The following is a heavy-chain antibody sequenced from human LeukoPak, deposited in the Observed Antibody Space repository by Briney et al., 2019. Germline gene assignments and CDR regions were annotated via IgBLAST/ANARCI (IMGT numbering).Heavy chain of an antibody. V-gene: IGHV3-33*01. J-gene: IGHJ4*01. CDR1: GFIFSHYG. Sequence: PGGSLRLSCAASGFIFSHYGMHWVRQAPGKGLEWVAVIWSDGSNRFYAGSVKGQFTISRDNSQNTLFLQMNSLRAEDTATYYCARDAQRGFDYSNSLEYWGHGTLVTVSS. D-gene: IGHD4-11*01. CDR3: ARDAQRGFDYSNSLEY. CDR2: IWSDGSNR.